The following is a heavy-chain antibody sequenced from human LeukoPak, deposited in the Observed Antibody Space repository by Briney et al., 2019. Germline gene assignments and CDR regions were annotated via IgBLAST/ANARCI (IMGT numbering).Heavy chain of an antibody. CDR3: ARGSRFGVVERDAFDI. V-gene: IGHV3-21*01. Sequence: GGSLRLSCAVSGFTFSRYSMNRVRQAPGKGLEWVSSISISSNYIYYTDSVKGRFTISRDNAKSSLYLQMNSLRAEDTAVYYCARGSRFGVVERDAFDIWGQGTMVTVSS. CDR1: GFTFSRYS. J-gene: IGHJ3*02. CDR2: ISISSNYI. D-gene: IGHD3-3*01.